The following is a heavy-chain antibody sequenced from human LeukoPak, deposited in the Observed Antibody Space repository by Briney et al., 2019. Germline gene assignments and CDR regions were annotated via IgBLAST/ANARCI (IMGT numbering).Heavy chain of an antibody. V-gene: IGHV6-1*01. J-gene: IGHJ3*02. Sequence: SQTLSLTCAISGDSVSRNTAGWSWIRQSPSRGLEWLGRTYYRSKWYSDFAPSVRNRITINPDTSKNQFSLQLNSVTPEDTAMYYCARDIRYSYERDAFDIWGQGTMVTVSS. D-gene: IGHD5-18*01. CDR1: GDSVSRNTAG. CDR3: ARDIRYSYERDAFDI. CDR2: TYYRSKWYS.